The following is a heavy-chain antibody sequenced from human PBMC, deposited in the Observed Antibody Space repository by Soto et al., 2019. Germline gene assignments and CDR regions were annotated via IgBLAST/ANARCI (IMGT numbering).Heavy chain of an antibody. Sequence: SVKVSCKASGGTFSSYAISWVRQAPGQGLEWMGGIIPIFGTANYAQKFQGRVTITADESTSTAYMELSSLRSEDTAVYFCARDGVTMVWGVIKRTEYYYGMDVWG. D-gene: IGHD3-10*01. J-gene: IGHJ6*02. CDR2: IIPIFGTA. CDR1: GGTFSSYA. V-gene: IGHV1-69*13. CDR3: ARDGVTMVWGVIKRTEYYYGMDV.